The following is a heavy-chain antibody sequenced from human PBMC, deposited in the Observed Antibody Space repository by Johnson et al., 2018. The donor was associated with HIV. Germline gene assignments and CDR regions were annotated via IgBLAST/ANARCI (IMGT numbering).Heavy chain of an antibody. D-gene: IGHD3-22*01. J-gene: IGHJ3*02. CDR2: ISYDGSNK. V-gene: IGHV3-30-3*01. Sequence: QVQLVESGGGVVQPGRSLRLSCAASGFTFSSYAMHWVRQAPGKGLEWVAVISYDGSNKYYADSVKGRFTISRENSRSTLYLQMNSLRAEDTALYYCAKASDSSGYYDDAFDIWGKGTMVTVSS. CDR3: AKASDSSGYYDDAFDI. CDR1: GFTFSSYA.